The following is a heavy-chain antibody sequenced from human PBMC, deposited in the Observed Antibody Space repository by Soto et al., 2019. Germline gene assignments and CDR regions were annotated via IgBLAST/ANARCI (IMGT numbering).Heavy chain of an antibody. Sequence: XSVKVSCEASGYTFSDYYIHWVRQAPVQGLEWMGWINPNSGGTKYAPKFQGGVTMTRDTSITTAYMELSRLRSGDTAVYYCAREPATAKPEGVDFWGQGTLVTVSS. CDR1: GYTFSDYY. CDR2: INPNSGGT. D-gene: IGHD1-1*01. J-gene: IGHJ4*02. V-gene: IGHV1-2*02. CDR3: AREPATAKPEGVDF.